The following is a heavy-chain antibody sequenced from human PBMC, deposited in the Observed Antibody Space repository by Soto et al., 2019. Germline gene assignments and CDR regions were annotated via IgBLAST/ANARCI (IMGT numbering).Heavy chain of an antibody. D-gene: IGHD3-10*01. CDR1: GFTFSSYT. Sequence: GGSLRLSCAASGFTFSSYTMRWVRQAPGKGLEWVSSISISSSYIYYADSVKGRFTISRDNAKNSLYLQMNSLRAEDTAVYYCARDFYGSANFDYWGQGTLVTVSS. V-gene: IGHV3-21*01. CDR3: ARDFYGSANFDY. CDR2: ISISSSYI. J-gene: IGHJ4*02.